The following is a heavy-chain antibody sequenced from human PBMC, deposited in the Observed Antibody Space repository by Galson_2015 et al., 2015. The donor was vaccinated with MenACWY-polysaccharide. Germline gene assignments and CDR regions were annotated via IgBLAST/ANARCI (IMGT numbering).Heavy chain of an antibody. J-gene: IGHJ4*02. CDR1: GDSISGNY. D-gene: IGHD5/OR15-5a*01. V-gene: IGHV4-59*12. CDR3: ARDLVYVQMDY. CDR2: IHSTGST. Sequence: ATLSLTCTVSGDSISGNYWSWIRQPPGKGLEWIAYIHSTGSTNYSPSLKSRVTISIDTSKNQFSLKLDSVTAADTAVYYCARDLVYVQMDYWGQGTLVTVSS.